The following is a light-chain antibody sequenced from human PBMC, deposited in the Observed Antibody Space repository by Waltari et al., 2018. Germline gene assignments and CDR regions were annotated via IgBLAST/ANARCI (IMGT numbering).Light chain of an antibody. Sequence: EIVLTQSPGTLSLSLGERATLSCRASQSVSRALTWYQQKPGQAPRPLIYGASTRAPGLPDRFSGSGSGTDFSLTISRLEPDDFAVYYCQHYLRLPVTFGQGTTVEI. CDR2: GAS. V-gene: IGKV3-20*01. CDR3: QHYLRLPVT. CDR1: QSVSRA. J-gene: IGKJ1*01.